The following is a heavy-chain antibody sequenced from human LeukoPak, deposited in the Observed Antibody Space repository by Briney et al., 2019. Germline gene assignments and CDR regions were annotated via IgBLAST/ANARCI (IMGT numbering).Heavy chain of an antibody. V-gene: IGHV3-30*04. CDR3: ANPSAPVIRISSFDI. CDR2: IAFHKIEF. CDR1: GFTLSSYA. J-gene: IGHJ3*02. D-gene: IGHD2-21*01. Sequence: GTSLRLSCAASGFTLSSYATHWLRQAPGKGREWGADIAFHKIEFFYAVSVKGRFTISRDNSQNKLYPQMNSVRADDTAVYYCANPSAPVIRISSFDIWGQGTIVTVSS.